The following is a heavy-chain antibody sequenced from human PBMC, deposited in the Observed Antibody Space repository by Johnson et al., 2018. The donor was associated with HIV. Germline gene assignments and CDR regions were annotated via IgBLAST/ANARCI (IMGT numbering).Heavy chain of an antibody. CDR1: GFTVSSNY. D-gene: IGHD5-24*01. CDR2: LNSGGGT. V-gene: IGHV3-66*01. CDR3: ARGCRDGYTCDAFDV. J-gene: IGHJ3*01. Sequence: VQLVEYGGGLVQPGGSLRLSCAASGFTVSSNYMTWVRQGPGTGLEWVSVLNSGGGTYFADSVTGRFTISRDNAKNTRYLQRHSLRAEDTAVYFFARGCRDGYTCDAFDVWGRGTRVTVSS.